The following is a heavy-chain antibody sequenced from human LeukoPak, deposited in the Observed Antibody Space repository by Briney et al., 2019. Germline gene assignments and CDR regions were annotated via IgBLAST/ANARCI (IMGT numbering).Heavy chain of an antibody. CDR2: ISAYNGNT. V-gene: IGHV1-18*01. D-gene: IGHD1-26*01. Sequence: ASVKVSCKASGCTFTSYGTSWVRQAPGQGLEWMGWISAYNGNTNYAQKLQGRVTMTTDTSTSTAHMELRSLRSDGTAVYYCARDGREWELLRYYYGMDVWGQGTTVTVSS. J-gene: IGHJ6*02. CDR3: ARDGREWELLRYYYGMDV. CDR1: GCTFTSYG.